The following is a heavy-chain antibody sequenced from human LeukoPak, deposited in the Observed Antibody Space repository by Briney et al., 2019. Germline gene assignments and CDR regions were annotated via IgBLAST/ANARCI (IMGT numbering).Heavy chain of an antibody. CDR1: GYTFTAQC. Sequence: ASVKVSCKASGYTFTAQCMHWVRQAPGQGLEWMGRINPSSGGTNYVQKFQGRVTTTRDTSITTAYMELTSLRSDDTAVYYCASGTTERIDYWGQGTLVTVSS. CDR3: ASGTTERIDY. D-gene: IGHD1-1*01. V-gene: IGHV1-2*06. CDR2: INPSSGGT. J-gene: IGHJ4*02.